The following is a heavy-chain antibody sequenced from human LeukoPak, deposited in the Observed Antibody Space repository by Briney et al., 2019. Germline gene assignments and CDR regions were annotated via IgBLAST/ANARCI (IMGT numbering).Heavy chain of an antibody. V-gene: IGHV3-30*18. D-gene: IGHD3-3*01. Sequence: PGGSLRLSCTASGFTFSSYGMHWVRQAPGKGLEWVTLISYDRSNKYYADSVKGRFTISRDNSKNTLYLQMNSLRAEDTAVYYCAKEGYDFWSGYTQRHFDYWGQGTLVTVSS. CDR2: ISYDRSNK. CDR1: GFTFSSYG. J-gene: IGHJ4*02. CDR3: AKEGYDFWSGYTQRHFDY.